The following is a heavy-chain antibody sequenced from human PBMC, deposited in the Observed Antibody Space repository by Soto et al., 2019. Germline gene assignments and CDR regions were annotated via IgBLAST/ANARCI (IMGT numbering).Heavy chain of an antibody. CDR3: AHAFGGTSWPDDAFDV. CDR1: GLSLGADGVA. J-gene: IGHJ3*01. V-gene: IGHV2-5*02. CDR2: IYWDDDT. D-gene: IGHD2-2*01. Sequence: QITLKESGPTLVKPTQTLRLTCIFSGLSLGADGVAVGWIRQSPGKALAWLALIYWDDDTRYSPSLKSRLTIAEDTSKNQVVLTMTNMDPVDTATYYCAHAFGGTSWPDDAFDVWGQGTVVTVSS.